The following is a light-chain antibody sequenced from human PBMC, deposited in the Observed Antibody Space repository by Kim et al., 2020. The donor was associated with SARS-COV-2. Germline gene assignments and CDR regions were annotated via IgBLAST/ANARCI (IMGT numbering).Light chain of an antibody. J-gene: IGKJ2*03. CDR1: QSVSSN. CDR3: QEYRNWYS. Sequence: EIVMTQSPATLSVSPGERATLSCWASQSVSSNLAWYQQKPGQAPRLLIYGSSTRATGIPARFSGSGSGTEFTLTISSLQSEDSAVYYCQEYRNWYSFGQGTKVDIK. V-gene: IGKV3-15*01. CDR2: GSS.